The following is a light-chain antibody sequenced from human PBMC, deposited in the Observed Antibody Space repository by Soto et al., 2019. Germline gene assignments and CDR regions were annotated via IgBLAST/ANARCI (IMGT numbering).Light chain of an antibody. CDR1: SSNIGTNP. V-gene: IGLV1-44*01. J-gene: IGLJ1*01. CDR2: TNY. Sequence: QLVLTQPPSASGTPGQRVTISCSGSSSNIGTNPVNWYQQLPGTAPKLLIYTNYQRPSGVPDRFSGSKSDTSASLAISGLQSEDEADYYCAAWDDSLNGHVFGTGTKLTVL. CDR3: AAWDDSLNGHV.